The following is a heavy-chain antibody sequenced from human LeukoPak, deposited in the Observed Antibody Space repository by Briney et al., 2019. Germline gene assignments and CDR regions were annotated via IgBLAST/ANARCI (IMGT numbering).Heavy chain of an antibody. D-gene: IGHD1-26*01. CDR2: IYTSGGT. V-gene: IGHV4-4*07. CDR3: ARTYSGSYVAAFDI. Sequence: SETLSLTCTVSGGSISSYYWSWIRQPAGKGLEWIGRIYTSGGTNYNPSLKSRVTMSVDTSKNQFSLKLSSVTAADTAVYYCARTYSGSYVAAFDIWGQGTMVTVSS. J-gene: IGHJ3*02. CDR1: GGSISSYY.